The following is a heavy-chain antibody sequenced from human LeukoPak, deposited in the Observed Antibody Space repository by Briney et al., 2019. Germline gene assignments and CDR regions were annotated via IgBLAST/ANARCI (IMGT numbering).Heavy chain of an antibody. Sequence: SETLSLTCTVSGGSISSYYWSWIRQPPGKGLEWIGYIYYSGSTNYNPSLKSRVTISVDTSKNQFSLKLSSVTAADTAVYYCARRVVVPAAIKGDFDYWGQGTLVTVSS. J-gene: IGHJ4*02. CDR1: GGSISSYY. D-gene: IGHD2-2*02. V-gene: IGHV4-59*08. CDR3: ARRVVVPAAIKGDFDY. CDR2: IYYSGST.